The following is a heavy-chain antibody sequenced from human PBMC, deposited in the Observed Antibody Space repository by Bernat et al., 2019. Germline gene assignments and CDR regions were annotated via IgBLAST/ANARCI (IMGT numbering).Heavy chain of an antibody. J-gene: IGHJ4*02. V-gene: IGHV3-30-3*01. D-gene: IGHD6-19*01. CDR3: ASNRHRPIAVAGTEVDY. CDR2: ISYDGSNK. Sequence: VQLVESGGGLVQPGRSLRLSCAASGFTFSSYAMHWVRQAPGKGLEWVAVISYDGSNKYYADSVKGRFTIARDNSKNTLYLQMNSLGAEDTAVYYCASNRHRPIAVAGTEVDYWGQGTLVTVSS. CDR1: GFTFSSYA.